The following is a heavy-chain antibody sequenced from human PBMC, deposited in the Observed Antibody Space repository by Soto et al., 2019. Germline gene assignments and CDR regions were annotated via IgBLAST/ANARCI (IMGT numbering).Heavy chain of an antibody. V-gene: IGHV3-30-3*01. CDR2: ISYDGSNK. CDR1: GFTFSSYA. J-gene: IGHJ4*02. D-gene: IGHD3-22*01. Sequence: GGSLRLSCAASGFTFSSYAMHWVRQAPGKGLEWVAVISYDGSNKYYADSVKGRLTISRDNSKNTLYLQMNSLRAEDTAVYYCARGDYYYDSSGPPLDYWGQGTLVTVSS. CDR3: ARGDYYYDSSGPPLDY.